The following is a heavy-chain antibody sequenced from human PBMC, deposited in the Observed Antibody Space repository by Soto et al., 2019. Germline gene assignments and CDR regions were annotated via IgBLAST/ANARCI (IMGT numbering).Heavy chain of an antibody. V-gene: IGHV3-23*04. CDR1: GFTFSSYS. CDR3: AKDRTMIVVVIHFDY. CDR2: ISGSGGST. D-gene: IGHD3-22*01. Sequence: EVQLVESGGGLVKPGGSLRLSCAASGFTFSSYSMNWVRQAPGKGLEWVSAISGSGGSTYYADSVKGRFTISRDNSKNTLYLQMNSLRAEDTAVYYCAKDRTMIVVVIHFDYWGQGTLVTVSS. J-gene: IGHJ4*02.